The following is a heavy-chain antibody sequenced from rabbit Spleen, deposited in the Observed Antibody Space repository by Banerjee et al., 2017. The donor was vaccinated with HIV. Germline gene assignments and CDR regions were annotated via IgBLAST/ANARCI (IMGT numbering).Heavy chain of an antibody. CDR2: INSGYSGYT. CDR3: ARDTASSFSSYGMDL. CDR1: GFSFGSNYY. D-gene: IGHD8-1*01. J-gene: IGHJ6*01. V-gene: IGHV1S40*01. Sequence: QSLEESGGDLVKPGASLTLTCTASGFSFGSNYYMCWVRQAPGKGLEWISCINSGYSGYTYYATRATGRFTCSKTSSTTVTLQMTSLTAADTATYFCARDTASSFSSYGMDLWGQGTLVTVS.